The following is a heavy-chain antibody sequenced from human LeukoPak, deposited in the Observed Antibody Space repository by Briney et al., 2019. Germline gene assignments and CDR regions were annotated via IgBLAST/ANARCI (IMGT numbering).Heavy chain of an antibody. V-gene: IGHV4-61*08. CDR1: GGSISSGGYS. D-gene: IGHD6-19*01. CDR3: ARYSSGWYWYFDL. Sequence: SQTLSLTCAVSGGSISSGGYSWSWIRQPPGKGLEWIGYIYYSGSTNYNPSLKSRVTISVDTSKNQFSLKLSSVTAADTAVYYCARYSSGWYWYFDLWGRGTLVTVSS. CDR2: IYYSGST. J-gene: IGHJ2*01.